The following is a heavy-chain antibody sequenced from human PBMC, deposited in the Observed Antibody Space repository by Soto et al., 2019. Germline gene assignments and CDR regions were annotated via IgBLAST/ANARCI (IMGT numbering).Heavy chain of an antibody. Sequence: QVQLQESGPGLGKPSETLSLTCSVSGGSISTYYWSWIRQPPGKELEWMGYIYYSGTTNYNPSLKSRVTISIDTSKNPFSLNLGSVTAADTAVYYCARARDGYKFAFDYWGQGTLVTVSS. J-gene: IGHJ4*02. CDR2: IYYSGTT. V-gene: IGHV4-59*01. D-gene: IGHD5-12*01. CDR3: ARARDGYKFAFDY. CDR1: GGSISTYY.